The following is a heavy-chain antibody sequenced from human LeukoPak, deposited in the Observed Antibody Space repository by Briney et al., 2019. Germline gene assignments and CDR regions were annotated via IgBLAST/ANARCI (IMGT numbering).Heavy chain of an antibody. Sequence: GGSLRLSCAAYGFTSMNAWMSWVRQAPRKALEWVARIKSKRDGETTDYAAPVKGRFTISRDDSKNTLYLQMNSLKTEDTALYYCTTDGGVIGQVWLSYWGQGTLVTVSS. V-gene: IGHV3-15*01. D-gene: IGHD5-18*01. J-gene: IGHJ4*02. CDR2: IKSKRDGETT. CDR3: TTDGGVIGQVWLSY. CDR1: GFTSMNAW.